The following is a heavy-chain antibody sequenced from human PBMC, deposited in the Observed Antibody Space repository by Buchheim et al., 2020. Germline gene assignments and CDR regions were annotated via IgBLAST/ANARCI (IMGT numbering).Heavy chain of an antibody. D-gene: IGHD6-6*01. J-gene: IGHJ6*02. CDR3: ARLIAARPRGIYDYGMDV. Sequence: EVQLVQSGAEVKKPGESLRISCKGSGYSFTSYWISWVRQMPGKGLEWMGRIDPSDSYTNYSPSFQGHVTISADKSISTSYPQWSSLKASDPAMYYCARLIAARPRGIYDYGMDVWGQGTT. CDR2: IDPSDSYT. CDR1: GYSFTSYW. V-gene: IGHV5-10-1*01.